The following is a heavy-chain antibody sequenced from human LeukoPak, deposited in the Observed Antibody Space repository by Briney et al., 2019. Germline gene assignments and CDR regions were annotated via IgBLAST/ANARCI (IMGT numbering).Heavy chain of an antibody. J-gene: IGHJ6*03. CDR3: ARESLGYCSGSTCYYFYMDF. CDR2: ISGSSSTI. D-gene: IGHD2-15*01. Sequence: GGSLRLSCAASGFTFSSYSMNWVRQAPGKGLEWFSYISGSSSTIYYAESVKGRFTISRDNAKNSQYLQMNSLRAEDTAVYYCARESLGYCSGSTCYYFYMDFWGKGTTVTVSS. V-gene: IGHV3-48*04. CDR1: GFTFSSYS.